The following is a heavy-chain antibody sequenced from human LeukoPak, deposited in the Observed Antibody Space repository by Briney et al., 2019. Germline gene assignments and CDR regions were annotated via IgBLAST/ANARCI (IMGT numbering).Heavy chain of an antibody. Sequence: SVKVSCKASGYTFTSYGISWVRQAPGQGLEWMGGIIPIFGTANYAQKFQGRVTITADKSTSTAYMELSSLRSEDTAVYYCARAGTMIVTALGYWGQGTLITVSS. V-gene: IGHV1-69*06. D-gene: IGHD3-22*01. CDR2: IIPIFGTA. CDR3: ARAGTMIVTALGY. J-gene: IGHJ4*02. CDR1: GYTFTSYG.